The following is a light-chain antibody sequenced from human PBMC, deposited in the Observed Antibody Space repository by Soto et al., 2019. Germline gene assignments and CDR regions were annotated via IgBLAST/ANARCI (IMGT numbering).Light chain of an antibody. Sequence: QYALTQPASVSGSPGQSITISCTGTSTDIGSYDIVSWYQQHPGKAPKLMIYEGSKRPSGVSDRFSGSKSGNTASLTISGLQAEDEADYYCCSYAGDSAYVFGTGTKVTVL. J-gene: IGLJ1*01. CDR2: EGS. CDR3: CSYAGDSAYV. V-gene: IGLV2-23*01. CDR1: STDIGSYDI.